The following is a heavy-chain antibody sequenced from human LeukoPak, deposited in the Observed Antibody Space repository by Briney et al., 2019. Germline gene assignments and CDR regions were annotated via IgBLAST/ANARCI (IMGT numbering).Heavy chain of an antibody. J-gene: IGHJ4*02. CDR2: IYYSGST. CDR1: GGSISSSSYY. D-gene: IGHD5-24*01. V-gene: IGHV4-39*01. CDR3: ARQWRLQTANPDY. Sequence: TSETLSLTRTVSGGSISSSSYYWGWIRQPPGKGLEWIGSIYYSGSTYYNPSLKSRVTISVDTSKNQFSLKLSSVTAADTAVYYCARQWRLQTANPDYWGQGTLVTVSS.